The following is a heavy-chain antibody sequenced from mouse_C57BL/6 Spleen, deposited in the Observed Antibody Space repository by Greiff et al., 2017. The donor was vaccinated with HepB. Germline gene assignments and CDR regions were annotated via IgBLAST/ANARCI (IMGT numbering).Heavy chain of an antibody. V-gene: IGHV5-4*01. CDR3: ARDPQLGRGYFDY. CDR1: GFTFSSYA. Sequence: VQLKESGGGLVKPGGSLKLSCAASGFTFSSYAMSWVRQTPEKRLEWVATISDGGSYTYYPDNVKGRFTISRDNAKNNLYLQMSHLKSEDTAMYYCARDPQLGRGYFDYWGQGTTLTVSS. D-gene: IGHD4-1*02. J-gene: IGHJ2*01. CDR2: ISDGGSYT.